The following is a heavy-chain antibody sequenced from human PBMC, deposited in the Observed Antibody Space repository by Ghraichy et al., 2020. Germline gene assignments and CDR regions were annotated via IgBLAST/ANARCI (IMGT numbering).Heavy chain of an antibody. CDR2: IYSGGST. V-gene: IGHV3-53*01. CDR1: GFTVSSNY. CDR3: ARDQIVGARRLYYYGMDV. D-gene: IGHD1-26*01. Sequence: GGSLRLSCAASGFTVSSNYMSWVRQAPGKGLEWVSVIYSGGSTYYADSVKGRFTISRDNSKNTLYLQMNSLRAEDTAVYYCARDQIVGARRLYYYGMDVWGQGTTVTVSS. J-gene: IGHJ6*02.